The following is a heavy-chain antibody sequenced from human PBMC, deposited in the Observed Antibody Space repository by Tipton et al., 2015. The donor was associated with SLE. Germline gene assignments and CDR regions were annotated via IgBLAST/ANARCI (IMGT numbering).Heavy chain of an antibody. V-gene: IGHV3-21*04. Sequence: GSLRLSCAASGFIFSDYSTNWVRQAPGKGLEWVSSISSSSRYIYHAESLKGRFTISRDDSKNTLYLQMNSLRVEDTAVYYCAKAGYSSGWYDLWGQGTLLTVSS. CDR2: ISSSSRYI. CDR1: GFIFSDYS. J-gene: IGHJ5*02. D-gene: IGHD5-18*01. CDR3: AKAGYSSGWYDL.